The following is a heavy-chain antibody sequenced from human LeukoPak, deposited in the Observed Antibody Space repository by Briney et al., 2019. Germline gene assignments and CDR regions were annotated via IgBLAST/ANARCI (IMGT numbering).Heavy chain of an antibody. V-gene: IGHV4-31*03. D-gene: IGHD2-15*01. Sequence: SETLSLTCTVSGDSISSRIYSCGWIRQPPGKGLEWIGYIYYSGNTYYNPSLKSRVTISVDTSKNQFSLKLSSVTAADTAVYYCARGRSGGYGYYYGVYVWGQGATVTVSS. CDR1: GDSISSRIYS. CDR2: IYYSGNT. J-gene: IGHJ6*02. CDR3: ARGRSGGYGYYYGVYV.